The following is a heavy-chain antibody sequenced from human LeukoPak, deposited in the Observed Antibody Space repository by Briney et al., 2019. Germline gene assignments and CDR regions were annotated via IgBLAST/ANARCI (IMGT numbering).Heavy chain of an antibody. J-gene: IGHJ5*02. CDR3: ARITAAGTGFDP. CDR2: IYTSGST. CDR1: GGSISSGSYY. D-gene: IGHD6-13*01. Sequence: SETLSLTCSVSGGSISSGSYYWSWIRQPAGKGLEWIGHIYTSGSTNYNPSLKSRVTISADTSKNQFSLNLNSVTAADTAVYYCARITAAGTGFDPWGQGTLVTVSS. V-gene: IGHV4-61*09.